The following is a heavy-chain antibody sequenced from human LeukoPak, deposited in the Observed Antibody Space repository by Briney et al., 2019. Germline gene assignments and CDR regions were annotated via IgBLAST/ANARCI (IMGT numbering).Heavy chain of an antibody. CDR2: INPSGGTT. CDR1: GYTFTSYY. V-gene: IGHV1-46*01. J-gene: IGHJ4*02. D-gene: IGHD6-13*01. Sequence: ASVKVSCKASGYTFTSYYMYWVRQAPGQGLEWMGIINPSGGTTTYAQRFQGRVTMTRNTSISTAYMELSSLRSEDTAVYYCASHPSSSWYYWGQGTLVTVSS. CDR3: ASHPSSSWYY.